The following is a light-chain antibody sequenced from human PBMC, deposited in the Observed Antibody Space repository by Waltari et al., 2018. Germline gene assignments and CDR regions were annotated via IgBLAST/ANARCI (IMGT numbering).Light chain of an antibody. CDR2: HST. CDR3: CSNNEGHAHV. CDR1: LGTSNL. J-gene: IGLJ1*01. Sequence: QSALTQPPSVSGTTGQSVTITCTGPLGTSNLFSWYRQLPGTVPNLILYHSTERPSGTSVRFSGSRSGNTASLTISGLQSDDEADYYCCSNNEGHAHVFGTGTRVTVL. V-gene: IGLV2-23*01.